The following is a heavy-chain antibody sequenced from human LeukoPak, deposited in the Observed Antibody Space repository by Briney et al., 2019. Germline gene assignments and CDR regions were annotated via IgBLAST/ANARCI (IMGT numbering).Heavy chain of an antibody. CDR1: GFSFSSYA. J-gene: IGHJ6*02. CDR2: ITSRGTDT. Sequence: GGSLSLSCAASGFSFSSYAMHWVRQAPGKGLEYVSGITSRGTDTSYANSVKGRFTISRDNSKNTLYLQMGSLRVEDMAVYYCARVLGTTVTASMDVWGQGTTVTVSS. CDR3: ARVLGTTVTASMDV. V-gene: IGHV3-64*01. D-gene: IGHD4-17*01.